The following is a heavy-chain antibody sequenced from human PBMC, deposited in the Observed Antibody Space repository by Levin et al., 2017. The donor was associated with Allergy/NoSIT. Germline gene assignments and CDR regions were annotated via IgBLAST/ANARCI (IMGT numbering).Heavy chain of an antibody. Sequence: GGSLRLSCAASGFTFSSYWMHWVRQAPGKGLVWVSRINSDGSSTSYADSVKGRFTISRDNAKNTLYLQMNSLRAEDTAVYYCARVNPTSVRVVGATTKDAFDIWGQGTMVTVSS. J-gene: IGHJ3*02. CDR2: INSDGSST. V-gene: IGHV3-74*01. CDR1: GFTFSSYW. CDR3: ARVNPTSVRVVGATTKDAFDI. D-gene: IGHD1-26*01.